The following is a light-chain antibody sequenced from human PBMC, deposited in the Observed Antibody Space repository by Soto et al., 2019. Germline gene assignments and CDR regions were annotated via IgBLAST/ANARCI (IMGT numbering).Light chain of an antibody. CDR3: QQYGSSPT. J-gene: IGKJ1*01. CDR2: GAS. Sequence: VLTQSPGTLSLSPGERATLSCRAGQSVSSNYLAWYQQKPGQAPRLLIYGASTRATGIPDRFSGSGSGTDFTLTISRLEPEDFAVYYCQQYGSSPTFGQGTKVEI. V-gene: IGKV3-20*01. CDR1: QSVSSNY.